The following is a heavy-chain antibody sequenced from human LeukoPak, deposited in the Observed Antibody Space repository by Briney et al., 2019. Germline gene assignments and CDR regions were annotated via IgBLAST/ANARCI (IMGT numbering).Heavy chain of an antibody. CDR2: IYTSGST. J-gene: IGHJ3*02. V-gene: IGHV4-61*02. Sequence: SETLSLTCTVSGGSISSSSYYWSWIRQPAGKGLEWIGRIYTSGSTNYNPSLKSRVTMSVDTSKNQFSLKLSSVTAADTAVYYCARDSPTPLDAFDIWGQGTMVTVSS. CDR1: GGSISSSSYY. CDR3: ARDSPTPLDAFDI.